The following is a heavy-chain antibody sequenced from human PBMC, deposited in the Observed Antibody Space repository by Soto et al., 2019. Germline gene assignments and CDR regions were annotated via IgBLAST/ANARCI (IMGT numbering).Heavy chain of an antibody. D-gene: IGHD1-26*01. Sequence: QVQLQESGPGLVKPSQTLYLTCTVSGGSISSGGYYWSGIRQHPGKGLEWIGYIYYIGRTYYNPYLKSRVTISVYTSKNQFSLKLRSVTAADTAVYYCARWVGATSFDYCGQGTMVTVSS. J-gene: IGHJ4*02. V-gene: IGHV4-31*03. CDR2: IYYIGRT. CDR3: ARWVGATSFDY. CDR1: GGSISSGGYY.